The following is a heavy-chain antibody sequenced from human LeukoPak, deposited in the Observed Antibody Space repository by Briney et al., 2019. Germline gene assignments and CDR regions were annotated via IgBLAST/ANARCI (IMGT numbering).Heavy chain of an antibody. CDR1: GFTFSSYW. CDR2: INSDGSST. Sequence: GGSLRLSCAASGFTFSSYWMHWVRQAPGKGLVWVSRINSDGSSTSYADSVKGRFTISRDNSKNTLYLQMNSLRAEDTAVYYCAKTLWSGPYYFDYWGQGTLVTVSS. CDR3: AKTLWSGPYYFDY. V-gene: IGHV3-74*01. D-gene: IGHD3-3*01. J-gene: IGHJ4*02.